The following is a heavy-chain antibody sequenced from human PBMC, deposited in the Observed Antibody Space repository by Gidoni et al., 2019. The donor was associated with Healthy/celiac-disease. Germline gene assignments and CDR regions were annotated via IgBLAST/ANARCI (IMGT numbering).Heavy chain of an antibody. CDR2: ISYDGSNK. CDR3: ARDSLPYYYDSRGGFDY. Sequence: QVQLVESGGGVVQPGRSLRLSCAASGFPFSSYAMHWVRQAPGKGLAWVAVISYDGSNKYYADSVKGRFTISRDNSKNTLYLQMNSLRAEDTAVYYCARDSLPYYYDSRGGFDYWGQGTLVTVSS. CDR1: GFPFSSYA. D-gene: IGHD3-22*01. V-gene: IGHV3-30-3*01. J-gene: IGHJ4*02.